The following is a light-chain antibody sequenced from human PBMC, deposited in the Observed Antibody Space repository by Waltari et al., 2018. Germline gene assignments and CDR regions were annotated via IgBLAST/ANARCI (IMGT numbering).Light chain of an antibody. Sequence: QSVLTQPPSASGTPGQRVTISCSGSRSNIGNNYVYWYQQRPGTAPKLLIYRNNQRPSGVPDRCSGSKSGTSASLASSGLRSEDEADYYCAVWDDSLSGRVFGGGTKVTVL. CDR1: RSNIGNNY. CDR3: AVWDDSLSGRV. J-gene: IGLJ3*02. CDR2: RNN. V-gene: IGLV1-47*01.